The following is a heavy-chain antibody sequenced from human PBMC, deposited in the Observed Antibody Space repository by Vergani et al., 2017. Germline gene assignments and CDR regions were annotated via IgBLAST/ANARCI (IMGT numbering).Heavy chain of an antibody. V-gene: IGHV4-30-2*01. D-gene: IGHD2-2*01. CDR2: IYHSGST. CDR1: GGSISSGGYS. Sequence: QLQLQESGSGLVKPSQTLSLTCAVSGGSISSGGYSWSWIRQPPGKGLEWIGYIYHSGSTYYNPSLKSRVTISVDRSKNQFSLKLSSVTAADTAVYYCARRGDWSSTSCYGYAFDIWGQGTMVTVSS. CDR3: ARRGDWSSTSCYGYAFDI. J-gene: IGHJ3*02.